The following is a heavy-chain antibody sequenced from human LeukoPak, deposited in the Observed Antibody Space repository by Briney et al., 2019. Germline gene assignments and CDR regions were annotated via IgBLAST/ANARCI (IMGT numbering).Heavy chain of an antibody. D-gene: IGHD5-18*01. CDR2: ISYDGSNK. J-gene: IGHJ4*02. Sequence: PGGSLRLSCAASGFTFSSYGMHWVRQAPGKGLEWVAVISYDGSNKYYADSVKGRFTISRDNSKNTLYLQMNSLRAEDTAVYYCARESRGYNYQFSDYWGQGTLATVSS. CDR3: ARESRGYNYQFSDY. V-gene: IGHV3-30*03. CDR1: GFTFSSYG.